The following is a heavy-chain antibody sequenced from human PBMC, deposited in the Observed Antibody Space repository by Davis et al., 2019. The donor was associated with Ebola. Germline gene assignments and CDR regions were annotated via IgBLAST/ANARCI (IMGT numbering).Heavy chain of an antibody. CDR1: GGSFSGYY. Sequence: GSLRLSCAVYGGSFSGYYWNWIRQPPGKGLEWSGSIYYSGSTYYNPSLKSRVTISVDTSKNQFSLTLSSVTAADTAVYYCARGRGTILYSSSGKNNYWGQGTLVSVSS. D-gene: IGHD6-6*01. V-gene: IGHV4-34*01. J-gene: IGHJ4*02. CDR3: ARGRGTILYSSSGKNNY. CDR2: IYYSGST.